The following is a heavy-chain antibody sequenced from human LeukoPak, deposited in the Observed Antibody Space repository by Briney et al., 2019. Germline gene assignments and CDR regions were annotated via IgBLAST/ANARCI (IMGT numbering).Heavy chain of an antibody. CDR2: IIPYHGIA. D-gene: IGHD6-13*01. Sequence: ASVKVSCKASGCTFSSYAISWVRQAPGQGLKWMGRIIPYHGIANYAQKFQGRVTITADTSTSTAYMELRSLRSEDTAVYYCARDLRYSSSWAPYYGMDVWGQGTTVTVSS. CDR1: GCTFSSYA. V-gene: IGHV1-69*04. J-gene: IGHJ6*02. CDR3: ARDLRYSSSWAPYYGMDV.